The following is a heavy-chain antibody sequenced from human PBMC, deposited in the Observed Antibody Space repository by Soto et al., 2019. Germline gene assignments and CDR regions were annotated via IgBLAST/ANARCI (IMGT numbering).Heavy chain of an antibody. CDR2: GSA. CDR1: GGTFSIYT. J-gene: IGHJ5*02. Sequence: QVQLVQSGAEVKKPGSSVKVSCKASGGTFSIYTISWVRQAHGQGLEWMGGSANSAQKFQGRLTVTADESTSTVYLELSSLTSADTSVYYCARERPPDIAWFDPWGQGTLVSVSS. CDR3: ARERPPDIAWFDP. V-gene: IGHV1-69*01. D-gene: IGHD2-15*01.